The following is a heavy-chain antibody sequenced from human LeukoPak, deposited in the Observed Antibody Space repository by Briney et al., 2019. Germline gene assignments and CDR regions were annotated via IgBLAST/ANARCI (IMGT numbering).Heavy chain of an antibody. D-gene: IGHD2-2*01. CDR3: ASDPDCYSTSCELDY. CDR1: GFTFSSYS. Sequence: GGSLRLSCAASGFTFSSYSMNWVRQAPGKGLEWVSSISSSSSYINYADSVKGRFTISRDNAKNSLYLQMNTLRAEDTAVYYCASDPDCYSTSCELDYWGQGTLVTVSS. J-gene: IGHJ4*02. V-gene: IGHV3-21*01. CDR2: ISSSSSYI.